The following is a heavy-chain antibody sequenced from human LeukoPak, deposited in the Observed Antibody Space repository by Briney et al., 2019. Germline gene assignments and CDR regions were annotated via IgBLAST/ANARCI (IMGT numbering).Heavy chain of an antibody. Sequence: ETLLRTCTVSGGSISHYYWSWIRQPPGTGLEWIGYIYYSGSTNHNPSLKRRVTISVRTSKSQFSLKLSTVTAADTAVYYCARGYYDSSGYLISYNWFVPVGERGIVSVSS. CDR2: IYYSGST. J-gene: IGHJ5*02. CDR1: GGSISHYY. D-gene: IGHD3-22*01. V-gene: IGHV4-59*01. CDR3: ARGYYDSSGYLISYNWFVP.